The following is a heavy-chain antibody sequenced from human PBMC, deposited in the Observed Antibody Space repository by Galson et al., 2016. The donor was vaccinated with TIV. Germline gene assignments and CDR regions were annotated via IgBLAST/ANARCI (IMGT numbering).Heavy chain of an antibody. D-gene: IGHD3/OR15-3a*01. CDR2: ISRTGEIT. V-gene: IGHV3-23*01. CDR3: AKYLWTYVWSTFDN. Sequence: SLRLSCAASGFTFNNYAMTWVRQAPGKGLEWVSTISRTGEITVYADSVRGHFIISRDNSKNTLYLQMNNLRAEDTAVYYCAKYLWTYVWSTFDNWGQGTPVTVSS. CDR1: GFTFNNYA. J-gene: IGHJ4*02.